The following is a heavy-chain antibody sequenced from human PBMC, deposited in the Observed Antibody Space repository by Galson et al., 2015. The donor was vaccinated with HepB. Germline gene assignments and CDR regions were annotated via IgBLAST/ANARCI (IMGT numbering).Heavy chain of an antibody. Sequence: ETLSLTCTVSGGSISSSSYYWGWIRQPPGKGLEWIGSIYYSGSTYYNPSLKSRVTISVDTSKNQFSLKLSSVTAADTAVYYCARLRLIAVAATGYFDYWGQGT. CDR2: IYYSGST. D-gene: IGHD6-19*01. J-gene: IGHJ4*02. V-gene: IGHV4-39*01. CDR3: ARLRLIAVAATGYFDY. CDR1: GGSISSSSYY.